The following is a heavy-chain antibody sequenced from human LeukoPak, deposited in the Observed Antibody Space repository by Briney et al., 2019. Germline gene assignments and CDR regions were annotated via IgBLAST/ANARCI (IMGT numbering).Heavy chain of an antibody. D-gene: IGHD4-4*01. Sequence: SETLSLTCTVSGGSISSSSYYWGWIRQPPGKGLEWIGSIYYSGSTYYNPSLKSRVTISVDTSKNQFSLKLSSVTATDTAVYYCARQDYSNPQGYYYYGMDVWGQGTTVTVSS. J-gene: IGHJ6*02. CDR3: ARQDYSNPQGYYYYGMDV. CDR2: IYYSGST. CDR1: GGSISSSSYY. V-gene: IGHV4-39*01.